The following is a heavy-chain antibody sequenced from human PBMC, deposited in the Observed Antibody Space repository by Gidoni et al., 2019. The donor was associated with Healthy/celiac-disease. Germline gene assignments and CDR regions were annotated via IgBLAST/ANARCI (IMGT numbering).Heavy chain of an antibody. CDR3: AKDRSITMVRGVILDY. D-gene: IGHD3-10*01. V-gene: IGHV3-23*01. J-gene: IGHJ4*02. Sequence: EVQLLESGGGLVQPGGSLRLSCAASGFTFSSYAMSWVRQAPGKGLEWVSAISGSGGSTYYADSVKGRFTISRDNSKNTLYLQMNSLRAEDTAVYYCAKDRSITMVRGVILDYWGQGTLVTVSS. CDR2: ISGSGGST. CDR1: GFTFSSYA.